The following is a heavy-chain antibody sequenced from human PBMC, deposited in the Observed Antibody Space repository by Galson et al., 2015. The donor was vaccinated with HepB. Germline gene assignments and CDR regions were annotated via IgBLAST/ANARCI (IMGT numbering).Heavy chain of an antibody. CDR2: IYYSGST. V-gene: IGHV4-39*01. CDR1: GGSISSSNYY. D-gene: IGHD6-13*01. J-gene: IGHJ6*02. CDR3: ARGTIAAAGGAMDV. Sequence: SETLSLTCTVSGGSISSSNYYWGWVRQPPGKGLEWIGSIYYSGSTYYNPSLKSRVTISVDTSKNQFSLKLSSVTAADTAVYHCARGTIAAAGGAMDVWGQGTTVTVSS.